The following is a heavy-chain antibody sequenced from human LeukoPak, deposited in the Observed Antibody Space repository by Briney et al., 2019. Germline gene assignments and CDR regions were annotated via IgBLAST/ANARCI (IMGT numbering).Heavy chain of an antibody. J-gene: IGHJ5*02. CDR3: ARKCYDYVWGSYTNWFDP. V-gene: IGHV1-2*02. CDR1: GYTFTGYY. D-gene: IGHD3-16*01. CDR2: INPNSGGT. Sequence: ASVKVSCMASGYTFTGYYMHWVRQAPGQGLEWMGWINPNSGGTNYAQKFQGRVTMTRDTSISTAYMELSRLRSDDTAVYYCARKCYDYVWGSYTNWFDPWGQGTLVTVSS.